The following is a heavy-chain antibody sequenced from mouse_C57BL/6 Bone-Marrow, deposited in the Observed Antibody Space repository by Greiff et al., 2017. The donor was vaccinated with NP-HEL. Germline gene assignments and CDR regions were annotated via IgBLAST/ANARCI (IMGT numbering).Heavy chain of an antibody. CDR3: APYYNKTDYYAMDY. CDR2: IYPGDGDT. J-gene: IGHJ4*01. V-gene: IGHV1-80*01. Sequence: VKLMESGAELVKPGASVKISCKASGYAFSSYWMNWVKQRPGKGLEWIGQIYPGDGDTNYNGKFKGKATLTADKSSSTAYMQLSSLTSEDSAVYFCAPYYNKTDYYAMDYWGQGTSVTVSS. D-gene: IGHD2-5*01. CDR1: GYAFSSYW.